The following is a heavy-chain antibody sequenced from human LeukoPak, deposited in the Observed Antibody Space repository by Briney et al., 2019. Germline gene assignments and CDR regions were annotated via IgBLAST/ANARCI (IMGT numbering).Heavy chain of an antibody. D-gene: IGHD6-19*01. J-gene: IGHJ5*02. CDR1: GFTFSSYG. Sequence: GGSLRLSCAASGFTFSSYGMHWVRQAPGKGLEWVAVISYDGSNKYYADSVKGRFTISRDNSKNTLSLQMNSLRTEDTANYYCAYIPSVAPTTTGYDHWGQGTLVTVSS. V-gene: IGHV3-30*03. CDR3: AYIPSVAPTTTGYDH. CDR2: ISYDGSNK.